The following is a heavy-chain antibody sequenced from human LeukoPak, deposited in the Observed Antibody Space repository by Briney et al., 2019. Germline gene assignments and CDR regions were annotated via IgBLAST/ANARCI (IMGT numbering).Heavy chain of an antibody. J-gene: IGHJ4*02. CDR1: GFTFIDYS. D-gene: IGHD3-22*01. CDR3: AKGDRNYYDTLDY. CDR2: ISWDGVST. Sequence: GGSLRLSCAASGFTFIDYSMHWVRAVPGKGLEWVSLISWDGVSTYYADSVKGRFTVSRDNSKNSLYLQMNSLRVEDSALYYCAKGDRNYYDTLDYWGQGTLVTVSS. V-gene: IGHV3-43D*03.